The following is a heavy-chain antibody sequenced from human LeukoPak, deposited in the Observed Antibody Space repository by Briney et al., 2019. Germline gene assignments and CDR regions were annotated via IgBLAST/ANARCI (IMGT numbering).Heavy chain of an antibody. D-gene: IGHD4-11*01. Sequence: GGSLRLSCAASGFTFDDYAMHWVRQAPGKGLGWVSGISWNSGSIGYADSVKGRFTISRDNAKNSLYLQMNSLRAEDMALYYCAKGTTVTPHDAFDIWGQGTMVTVSS. V-gene: IGHV3-9*03. CDR2: ISWNSGSI. CDR1: GFTFDDYA. CDR3: AKGTTVTPHDAFDI. J-gene: IGHJ3*02.